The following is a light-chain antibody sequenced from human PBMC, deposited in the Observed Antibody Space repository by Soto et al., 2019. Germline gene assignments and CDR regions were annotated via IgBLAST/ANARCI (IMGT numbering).Light chain of an antibody. Sequence: DIVMTQSPDSLAVSLGERATINCKSSQSVLYSSNNKNHLAWYQQKPGQPPKLLIYWASTRESGVPDRFSGSGSGTEFTLTISSLQAEDVAVYYCQQYYSPPVTFGPGTKVDIK. J-gene: IGKJ3*01. CDR3: QQYYSPPVT. V-gene: IGKV4-1*01. CDR2: WAS. CDR1: QSVLYSSNNKNH.